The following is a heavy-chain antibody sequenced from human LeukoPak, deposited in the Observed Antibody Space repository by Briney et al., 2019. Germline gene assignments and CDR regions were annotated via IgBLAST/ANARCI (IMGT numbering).Heavy chain of an antibody. CDR2: MYGDMREI. V-gene: IGHV3-74*01. D-gene: IGHD4-23*01. Sequence: LPGGSLRLSCEVSGFTFSDSWMHWVRQTPGKGLVWVSRMYGDMREISYADSVKGRFTISRDNAKNTVYLQMHSLRGDDTAVYYCARDLGLRGSTWGQGTLVTVSS. J-gene: IGHJ5*02. CDR3: ARDLGLRGST. CDR1: GFTFSDSW.